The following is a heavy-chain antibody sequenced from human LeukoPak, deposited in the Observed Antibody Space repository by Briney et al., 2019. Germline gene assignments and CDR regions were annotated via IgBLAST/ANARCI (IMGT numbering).Heavy chain of an antibody. J-gene: IGHJ4*02. V-gene: IGHV3-48*03. Sequence: PGGSLRLSCAASGFTFSSYETNWVRQAPGKGLEWVSYISSSGSTIYYADSVKGRFTISRDNAKNSLYLQMNSLRAEGTAVYYCARESRGLGDNFDYWGQGNLVTVSS. CDR2: ISSSGSTI. CDR3: ARESRGLGDNFDY. D-gene: IGHD4-17*01. CDR1: GFTFSSYE.